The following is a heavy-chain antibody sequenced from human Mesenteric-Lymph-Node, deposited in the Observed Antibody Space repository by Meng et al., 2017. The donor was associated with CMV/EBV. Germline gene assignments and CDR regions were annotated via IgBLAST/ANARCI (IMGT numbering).Heavy chain of an antibody. Sequence: YPCCWIRRSPWEALEWFGYIYGTGITIYHPSLMRRVTILLEKSKNQFHLKLISVATADASVYYCATRRSSTPGIVDDWGQGTLVTVSS. CDR1: YP. V-gene: IGHV4-59*13. CDR3: ATRRSSTPGIVDD. CDR2: IYGTGIT. D-gene: IGHD2/OR15-2a*01. J-gene: IGHJ4*02.